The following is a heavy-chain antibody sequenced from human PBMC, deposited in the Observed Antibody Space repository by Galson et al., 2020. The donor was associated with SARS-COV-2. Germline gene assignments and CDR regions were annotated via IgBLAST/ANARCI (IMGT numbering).Heavy chain of an antibody. Sequence: SETLSLTCTVSGGSISSYYWSWIRQPPGKGLEWIGYIYYSGSTNYNPSLKSRVTISVDTSKNQFPLKLSSVTAADTAVYYCARGDVDIGLRYYFDYWGQGTLVTVSS. D-gene: IGHD2-8*01. J-gene: IGHJ4*02. CDR1: GGSISSYY. CDR2: IYYSGST. CDR3: ARGDVDIGLRYYFDY. V-gene: IGHV4-59*01.